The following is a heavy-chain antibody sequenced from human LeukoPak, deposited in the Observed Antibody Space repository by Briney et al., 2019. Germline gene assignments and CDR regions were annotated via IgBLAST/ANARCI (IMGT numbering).Heavy chain of an antibody. D-gene: IGHD6-19*01. Sequence: GESLKISCKGSGYSLTSYWIGWVRQMPGKGLEWMGIIYPGDSDTRYSPSFQGQVTISADKSISTAYLQWSSLKASDTAMYYCARHNDKAVAGTHYYYYMDVWGKGTTVTVSS. CDR1: GYSLTSYW. V-gene: IGHV5-51*01. J-gene: IGHJ6*03. CDR3: ARHNDKAVAGTHYYYYMDV. CDR2: IYPGDSDT.